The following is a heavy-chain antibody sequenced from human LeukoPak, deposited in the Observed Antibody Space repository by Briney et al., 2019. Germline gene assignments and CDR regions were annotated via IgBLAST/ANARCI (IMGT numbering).Heavy chain of an antibody. D-gene: IGHD4-11*01. CDR1: GYTFTSYG. V-gene: IGHV1-18*01. J-gene: IGHJ6*03. CDR3: ARAPRNYRYYYYYYMDV. Sequence: ASVKVSCKASGYTFTSYGISWVRQAPGQGLEWMGWISAYNGNTNYAQKLQGRVTMTTDTSTSTAYMELSRLRSDDTAVYYCARAPRNYRYYYYYYMDVWGKGTTVTVSS. CDR2: ISAYNGNT.